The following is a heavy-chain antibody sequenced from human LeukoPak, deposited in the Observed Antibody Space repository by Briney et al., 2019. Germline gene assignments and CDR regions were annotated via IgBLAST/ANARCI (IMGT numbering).Heavy chain of an antibody. CDR2: IYYSGST. CDR1: GGSISSYY. J-gene: IGHJ6*02. D-gene: IGHD4-11*01. Sequence: SETLSLTCTVSGGSISSYYWSWIRQPPGKGLEWIGYIYYSGSTNYNPSLKSRVTISVDTSKNQFSLKLSSVTAADTAVYYCARGYSNYITNYYYYYGMDVWGQGTTVAVSS. CDR3: ARGYSNYITNYYYYYGMDV. V-gene: IGHV4-59*08.